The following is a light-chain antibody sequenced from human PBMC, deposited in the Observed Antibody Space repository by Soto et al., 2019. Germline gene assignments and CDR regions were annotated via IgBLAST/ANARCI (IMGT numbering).Light chain of an antibody. V-gene: IGKV1D-12*01. CDR3: QQGRTSPFS. CDR2: SAS. CDR1: EYISTW. Sequence: DIQMTQSPSFVSASVGDRVTLTCRASEYISTWLAWYQQRLGEAPRLLIFSASTLKNGVPARFSGSGSGTEFTLTISGLQPEDFATYYGQQGRTSPFSFGPGTKV. J-gene: IGKJ3*01.